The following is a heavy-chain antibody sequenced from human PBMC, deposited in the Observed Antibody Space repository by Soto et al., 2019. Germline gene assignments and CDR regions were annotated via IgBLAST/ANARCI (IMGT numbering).Heavy chain of an antibody. D-gene: IGHD1-1*01. V-gene: IGHV5-51*01. CDR2: IYSRDSDT. J-gene: IGHJ4*02. Sequence: PGESLKISCKASGYRFTNFWIGWVRQKPGKGLEWMGIIYSRDSDTRCSPSFQGQVTISVDTSINTAYLQWSSLKASDTAIYYCARAPYNHNDGDLDFWGQGTLVTVSS. CDR3: ARAPYNHNDGDLDF. CDR1: GYRFTNFW.